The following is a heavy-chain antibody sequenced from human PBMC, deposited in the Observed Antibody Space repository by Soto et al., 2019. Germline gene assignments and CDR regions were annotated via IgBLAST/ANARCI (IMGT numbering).Heavy chain of an antibody. V-gene: IGHV4-30-2*01. Sequence: QLQLRESGSGLVKPSQTLSLTCAVSGGSISSGGYSWSWIRQPPGKGLEWIGYIYHSGSTYYNPSLKSRVTISVDRSKNQFSLKLSSVTAADTAVYYCARAHGSGWGAFDIWGQGTMVTVSS. CDR3: ARAHGSGWGAFDI. CDR1: GGSISSGGYS. D-gene: IGHD3-10*01. CDR2: IYHSGST. J-gene: IGHJ3*02.